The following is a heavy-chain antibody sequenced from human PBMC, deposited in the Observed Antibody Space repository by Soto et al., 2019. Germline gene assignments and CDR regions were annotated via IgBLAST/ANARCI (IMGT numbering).Heavy chain of an antibody. CDR1: GYSFTSYW. V-gene: IGHV5-51*01. Sequence: GESLKISCKGSGYSFTSYWIGWVRQMPGKGLEWMGIIYPGDSDTSYSPSFQGQVTISADKSISTAYLQWSSLEASETAMYYCARLSGYCSGGSCYLITGEYYMDVWGKGTTVTVSS. J-gene: IGHJ6*03. CDR2: IYPGDSDT. D-gene: IGHD2-15*01. CDR3: ARLSGYCSGGSCYLITGEYYMDV.